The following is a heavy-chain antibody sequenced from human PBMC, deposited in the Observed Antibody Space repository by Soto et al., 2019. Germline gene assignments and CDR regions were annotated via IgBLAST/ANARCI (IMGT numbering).Heavy chain of an antibody. CDR1: GYSFTSYW. Sequence: PGESLKISCKGSGYSFTSYWIGWVRQMPGKVLEWMGIIYPGDSDTRYSPSFQGQVTISADKSISTAYLQWSSLKASDTAMYYCARLATYDSSGYYYYYYGMDVWGQGXTVTVSS. CDR3: ARLATYDSSGYYYYYYGMDV. V-gene: IGHV5-51*01. J-gene: IGHJ6*02. CDR2: IYPGDSDT. D-gene: IGHD3-22*01.